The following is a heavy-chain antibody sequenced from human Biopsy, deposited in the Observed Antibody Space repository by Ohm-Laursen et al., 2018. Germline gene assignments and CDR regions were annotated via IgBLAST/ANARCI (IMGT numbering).Heavy chain of an antibody. Sequence: SSVKVSCKASSYTFTDYNIHWMRQAPGQGLEWLGYINCKTGATNYAQKFQGTVTMTRDTSISTAYLALGSLRSADTAIYYCVREPLNGHKHFDYWGQGSLVTVSS. J-gene: IGHJ4*02. D-gene: IGHD2-8*01. CDR1: SYTFTDYN. CDR2: INCKTGAT. CDR3: VREPLNGHKHFDY. V-gene: IGHV1-2*02.